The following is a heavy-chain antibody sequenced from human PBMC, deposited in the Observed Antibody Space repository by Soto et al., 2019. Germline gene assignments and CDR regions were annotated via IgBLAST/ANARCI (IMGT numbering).Heavy chain of an antibody. J-gene: IGHJ2*01. V-gene: IGHV3-30-3*01. D-gene: IGHD1-1*01. CDR1: GFTFSSYA. Sequence: QVQLVESGGGVVQPGRSLRLSCAASGFTFSSYAMHWVRQAPGKGLEWVAVISYDGSNKYYADSVKGRFTISRDTSKNTLYLHMNSLGLVYTAVYYCARPLWRDVYNGAYFDLWGRVPLFTLSS. CDR2: ISYDGSNK. CDR3: ARPLWRDVYNGAYFDL.